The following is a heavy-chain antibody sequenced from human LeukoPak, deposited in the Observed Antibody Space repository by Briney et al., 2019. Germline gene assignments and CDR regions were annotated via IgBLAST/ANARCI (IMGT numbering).Heavy chain of an antibody. CDR3: ARVRGRWGARPIDY. Sequence: ASVTVSCKASGYTFTSYDINWVRQATGQGLEWMGWMNPNSGNTGYAQKFQGRVTMTRNTSISTAYMELSSLRSEDTAVYYCARVRGRWGARPIDYWGQGTLVTVSS. D-gene: IGHD3-10*01. J-gene: IGHJ4*02. CDR2: MNPNSGNT. CDR1: GYTFTSYD. V-gene: IGHV1-8*01.